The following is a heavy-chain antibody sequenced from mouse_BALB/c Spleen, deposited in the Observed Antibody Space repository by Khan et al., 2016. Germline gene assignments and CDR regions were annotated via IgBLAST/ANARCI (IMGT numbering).Heavy chain of an antibody. CDR2: INTYTGEP. D-gene: IGHD2-14*01. Sequence: QIQLVQSGPELKKPGETVKISCKAAGYTFTNSGMNWVKQAPGKGLKWVGWINTYTGEPTYADDFKGRFAFSLETSASTAYLQINNLKHEDMTTYFCVRGAMGTTGWYFDVWGAGTTVTVSS. CDR3: VRGAMGTTGWYFDV. CDR1: GYTFTNSG. V-gene: IGHV9-1*02. J-gene: IGHJ1*01.